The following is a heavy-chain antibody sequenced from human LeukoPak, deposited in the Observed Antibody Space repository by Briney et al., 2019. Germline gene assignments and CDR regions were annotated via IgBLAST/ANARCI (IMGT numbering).Heavy chain of an antibody. D-gene: IGHD4-17*01. CDR2: VYPGESDT. V-gene: IGHV5-51*01. CDR3: ARQGTTMTTLPY. CDR1: GYSFTSYW. Sequence: GESLKISCKVSGYSFTSYWIAWVRQMPGKGLEWMRMVYPGESDTRYSPSFQGQVTISADKSSSTAYLQWSSLKAADTAMYYCARQGTTMTTLPYWGQGTLVTVSS. J-gene: IGHJ4*02.